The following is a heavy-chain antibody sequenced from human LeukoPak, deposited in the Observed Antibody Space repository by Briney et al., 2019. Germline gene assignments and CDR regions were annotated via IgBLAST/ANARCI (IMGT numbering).Heavy chain of an antibody. CDR1: GYTFSSYA. CDR2: ISAYNGNT. J-gene: IGHJ3*02. CDR3: ARDPGRPAATDTFDI. Sequence: ASVKVSCKASGYTFSSYAINWVRQAPGQGLEWMGWISAYNGNTNYAQKLQGRVTMTTDTSTSTAYMELRSLRSDDTAVYYCARDPGRPAATDTFDIWGQGTMVTVSS. V-gene: IGHV1-18*01. D-gene: IGHD2-2*01.